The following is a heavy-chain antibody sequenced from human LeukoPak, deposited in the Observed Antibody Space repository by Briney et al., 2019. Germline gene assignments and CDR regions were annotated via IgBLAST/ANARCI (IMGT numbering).Heavy chain of an antibody. Sequence: SETLSLTCAVYGGSFSGYYWSWIRQPPGKGLEWIGEINHSGSTNYNPSLKSRVTISVETSKNQFSLKLSSVTAADTAVYYCARTSSTSPGGGYYFDYWGQGTLVTVSS. CDR3: ARTSSTSPGGGYYFDY. J-gene: IGHJ4*02. D-gene: IGHD2-2*01. CDR2: INHSGST. CDR1: GGSFSGYY. V-gene: IGHV4-34*01.